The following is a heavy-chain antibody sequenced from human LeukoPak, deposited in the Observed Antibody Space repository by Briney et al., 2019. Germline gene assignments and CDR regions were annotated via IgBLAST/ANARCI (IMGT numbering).Heavy chain of an antibody. J-gene: IGHJ5*02. CDR3: ARHEYSGSYYGLSWFDP. V-gene: IGHV4-34*01. CDR1: GGSFSGYY. Sequence: SETLSLTCAVSGGSFSGYYWAWIRQPPGTGLEWIGEISHSGTANYNPSLRSRVTISADTSKNQFSLKLSSVTAADTAVYYCARHEYSGSYYGLSWFDPWGQGTLVTVSS. D-gene: IGHD1-26*01. CDR2: ISHSGTA.